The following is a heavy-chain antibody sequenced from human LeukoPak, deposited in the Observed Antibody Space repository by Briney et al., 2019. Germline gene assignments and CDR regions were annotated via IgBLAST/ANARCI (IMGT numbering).Heavy chain of an antibody. CDR3: AKRGVATILSAAPFDY. Sequence: PGGSLRLSCAVSGFTFSSYAMSWVRQAPGKGLEWVSAISGSGGSTYYADSVKGRFTTSRDNSKNTLYLQMNSLRAEDTAVYYCAKRGVATILSAAPFDYWGQGTLVTVSS. J-gene: IGHJ4*02. V-gene: IGHV3-23*01. D-gene: IGHD5-12*01. CDR2: ISGSGGST. CDR1: GFTFSSYA.